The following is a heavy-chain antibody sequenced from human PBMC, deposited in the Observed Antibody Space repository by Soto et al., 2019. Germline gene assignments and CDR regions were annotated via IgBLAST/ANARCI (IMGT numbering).Heavy chain of an antibody. CDR3: TTDYSNYRRYYYGMDV. V-gene: IGHV3-15*01. D-gene: IGHD4-4*01. CDR1: GFTFSNAW. CDR2: IKSKTDGGTT. J-gene: IGHJ6*02. Sequence: GALRLSCAASGFTFSNAWMSWVRQAPGKGLEWVGRIKSKTDGGTTDYAAPVKGRFTISRDDSKNTLYLQMNSLKTEDTAVYYCTTDYSNYRRYYYGMDVWGQGTTVTVSS.